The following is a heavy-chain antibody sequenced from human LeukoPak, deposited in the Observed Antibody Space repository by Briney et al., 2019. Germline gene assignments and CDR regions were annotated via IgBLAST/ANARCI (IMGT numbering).Heavy chain of an antibody. CDR3: ARDFSSKNWFDT. J-gene: IGHJ5*02. D-gene: IGHD2/OR15-2a*01. CDR1: GGSITTYS. V-gene: IGHV4-4*07. CDR2: FYSSGST. Sequence: KASETLSLTCTVFGGSITTYSWSWIRQPAGRGLEWIGRFYSSGSTDYNPSLKSRVTMSVDMSKNQVSLKLSSVTAADTAIYYCARDFSSKNWFDTWGQGTLVTVSS.